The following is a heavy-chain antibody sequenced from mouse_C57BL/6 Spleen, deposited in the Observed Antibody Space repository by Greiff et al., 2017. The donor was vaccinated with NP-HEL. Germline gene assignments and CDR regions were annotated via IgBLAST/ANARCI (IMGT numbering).Heavy chain of an antibody. J-gene: IGHJ3*01. D-gene: IGHD4-1*01. Sequence: VQLQQPGAELVKPGASVKMSCKASGYTFTSYWITWVKQRPGQGLEWIGDIYPGSGSTNYNEKFKSKATLTVDTSSSTAYMQLSSLTSEDSAVYYCARSELGRAWFAYWGQGTLVTVSA. V-gene: IGHV1-55*01. CDR2: IYPGSGST. CDR3: ARSELGRAWFAY. CDR1: GYTFTSYW.